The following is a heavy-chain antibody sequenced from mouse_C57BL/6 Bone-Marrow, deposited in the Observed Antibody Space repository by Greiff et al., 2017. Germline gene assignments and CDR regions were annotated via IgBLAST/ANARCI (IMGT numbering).Heavy chain of an antibody. CDR1: GYSFTGYY. Sequence: VQLQQSGPELVKPGASVKISCKASGYSFTGYYMNWVKQSPEKSLEWIGEINPSTGGTTYNQKFKAKATLTVDKSSSTAYMQLKSLTSEDSAVYYCARSGGSTVVAPFDYWGQGTTLTVSS. V-gene: IGHV1-42*01. J-gene: IGHJ2*01. CDR3: ARSGGSTVVAPFDY. D-gene: IGHD1-1*01. CDR2: INPSTGGT.